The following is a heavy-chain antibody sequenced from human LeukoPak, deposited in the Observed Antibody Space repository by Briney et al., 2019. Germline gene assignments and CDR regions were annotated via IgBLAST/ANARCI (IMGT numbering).Heavy chain of an antibody. D-gene: IGHD1-26*01. CDR2: IKQDGSEK. V-gene: IGHV3-7*01. Sequence: GGSLRLSCAASGFTFSSYWMSWVRQAPGQGLASVANIKQDGSEKYYVDSVKGRFTISRDNSKNTLYLQMNSLRAEDTAVYYCARDRAVYSGYVDYWGQGTLVTVSS. J-gene: IGHJ4*02. CDR3: ARDRAVYSGYVDY. CDR1: GFTFSSYW.